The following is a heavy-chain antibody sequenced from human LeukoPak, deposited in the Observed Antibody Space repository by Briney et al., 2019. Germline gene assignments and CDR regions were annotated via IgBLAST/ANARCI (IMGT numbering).Heavy chain of an antibody. D-gene: IGHD2-15*01. Sequence: GGSLRLSCAASGFTFSSYAMSWVRQAPGKGLEWVSGTSGSGGTAEYADSVKGRFTISRDNSKNTLYLQMNSLRAEDTAVYYCAKVRPTVVVAATRGAFDYWGQGAQVTVSS. CDR1: GFTFSSYA. V-gene: IGHV3-23*01. CDR3: AKVRPTVVVAATRGAFDY. CDR2: TSGSGGTA. J-gene: IGHJ4*02.